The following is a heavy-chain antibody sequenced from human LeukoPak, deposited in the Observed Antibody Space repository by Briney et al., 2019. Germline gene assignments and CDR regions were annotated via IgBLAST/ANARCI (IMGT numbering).Heavy chain of an antibody. V-gene: IGHV3-23*01. CDR3: AKVDYYDSSGCDAFDI. J-gene: IGHJ3*02. D-gene: IGHD3-22*01. CDR2: ISGSGGST. CDR1: GFTFSSYA. Sequence: GGSLRLSCAASGFTFSSYAMSWVRQAPGKGLEWVSAISGSGGSTYYADSVKGRFTISRDNSKNTLYLQMNSLSAEDTAVYYCAKVDYYDSSGCDAFDIWGQGTMVTVSS.